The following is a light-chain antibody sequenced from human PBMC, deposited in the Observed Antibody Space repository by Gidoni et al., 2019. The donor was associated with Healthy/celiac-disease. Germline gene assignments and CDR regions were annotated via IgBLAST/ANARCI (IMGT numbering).Light chain of an antibody. CDR3: QQYNNWPLT. CDR2: GAS. V-gene: IGKV3D-15*01. Sequence: EIVMTHSPATLSVSPGERATLSCRASQSVSSNLAWYQQKPGQAPRLLIYGASIRATGIPARFSGSGSGTEFTITISSLQSEDFAVYYCQQYNNWPLTFGGGTKVEIK. CDR1: QSVSSN. J-gene: IGKJ4*01.